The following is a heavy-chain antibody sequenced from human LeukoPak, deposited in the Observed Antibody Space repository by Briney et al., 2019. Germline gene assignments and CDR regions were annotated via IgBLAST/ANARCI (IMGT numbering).Heavy chain of an antibody. CDR3: ARDPGYCSSTSCYYYFDY. Sequence: GGSLRLSCAASGFTFSSYAMSWVRQAPGKGLEWVSAISGSGGSTYYADSVKGRFTISRDNSKNTLYLQMNSLRAEDTAVYYCARDPGYCSSTSCYYYFDYWGQGTLVTVSS. D-gene: IGHD2-2*01. CDR1: GFTFSSYA. J-gene: IGHJ4*02. CDR2: ISGSGGST. V-gene: IGHV3-23*01.